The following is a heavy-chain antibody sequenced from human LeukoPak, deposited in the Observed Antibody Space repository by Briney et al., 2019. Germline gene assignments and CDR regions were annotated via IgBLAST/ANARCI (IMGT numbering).Heavy chain of an antibody. J-gene: IGHJ3*02. D-gene: IGHD4-17*01. CDR2: IRSGGEGT. V-gene: IGHV3-23*01. CDR1: GFTFTNNA. CDR3: ARDPNGDYVGAFEM. Sequence: PGGSLRLSCAASGFTFTNNAMIWVRQAPGGGLEWVSAIRSGGEGTLYADSVKGRFNISRDNSKNTLYLQMNNMRAEDTAVYYCARDPNGDYVGAFEMWGPGTKVTVS.